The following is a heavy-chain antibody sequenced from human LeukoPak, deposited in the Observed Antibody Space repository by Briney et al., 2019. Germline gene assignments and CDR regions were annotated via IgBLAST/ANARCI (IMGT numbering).Heavy chain of an antibody. V-gene: IGHV1-2*02. D-gene: IGHD3-22*01. J-gene: IGHJ4*02. Sequence: GASVKVSCKASGYTFTGYYMHWVRQAPGQGLEWMGWINPNSGGTNYAQKFQGRVTMTRDTSISTAYMELSRLRSDDTAVYYCARDPRNYYDSSGFFDYWGQGTLVTVSS. CDR1: GYTFTGYY. CDR2: INPNSGGT. CDR3: ARDPRNYYDSSGFFDY.